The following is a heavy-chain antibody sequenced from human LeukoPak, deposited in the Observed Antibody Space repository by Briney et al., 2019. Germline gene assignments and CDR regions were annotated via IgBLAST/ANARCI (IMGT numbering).Heavy chain of an antibody. CDR3: AREGMTTVTFDY. D-gene: IGHD4-17*01. CDR2: IKEDGRDK. CDR1: GFSFRSYW. Sequence: GGSLRLSCAASGFSFRSYWMTWVRQAPGKGLEWVANIKEDGRDKYYVDSVKGRFTISKDNAKNSVYLQMNSLRAEDTAVYYCAREGMTTVTFDYWGQGTLVTVSS. J-gene: IGHJ4*02. V-gene: IGHV3-7*03.